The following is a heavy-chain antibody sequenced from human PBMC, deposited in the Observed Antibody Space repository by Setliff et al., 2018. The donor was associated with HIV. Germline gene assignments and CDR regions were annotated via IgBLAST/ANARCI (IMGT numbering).Heavy chain of an antibody. D-gene: IGHD3-9*01. Sequence: PSETLSLTCTVSGGSISSHFWSWIRQPPGKGLEWIGSIYYSGSTNYNPSLKSRVTISVDKSKNQFSLNLISVTAADTAVYYCASAAISVGGTHEYWGQGTLVTVSS. CDR2: IYYSGST. J-gene: IGHJ4*02. CDR3: ASAAISVGGTHEY. V-gene: IGHV4-59*11. CDR1: GGSISSHF.